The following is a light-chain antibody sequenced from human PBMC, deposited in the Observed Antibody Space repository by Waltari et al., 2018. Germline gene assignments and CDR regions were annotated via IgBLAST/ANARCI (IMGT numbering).Light chain of an antibody. CDR2: DVS. J-gene: IGLJ3*02. CDR1: SSDVGGYNY. Sequence: QSALTQPASVSGSPGQSITISCTGTSSDVGGYNYVSWYQQHPGKAPKLMIYDVSNRPSGVSNRFSGSKSGNTASLTISGLQPEDEADYYCNSFTSSSTVVFGGGTKLIVL. V-gene: IGLV2-14*03. CDR3: NSFTSSSTVV.